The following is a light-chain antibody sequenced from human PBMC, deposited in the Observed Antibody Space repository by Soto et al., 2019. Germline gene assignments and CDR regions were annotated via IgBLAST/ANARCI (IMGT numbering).Light chain of an antibody. CDR3: HQRQSWPRT. J-gene: IGKJ1*01. CDR2: LAS. CDR1: QAVNTR. V-gene: IGKV3-11*01. Sequence: EIVLTQSPATLSSFPGDRVTLSCRASQAVNTRLAWYQHKPGQAPRLLIYLASNRAAGVPARFSGSGSGTDFTLTISNVEPEDVAVYYCHQRQSWPRTFGQGTNVEIK.